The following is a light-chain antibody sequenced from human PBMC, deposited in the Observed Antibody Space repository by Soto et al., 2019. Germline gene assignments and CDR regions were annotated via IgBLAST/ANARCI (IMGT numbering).Light chain of an antibody. Sequence: QSVLTQPPSMSAAPGQKVTISCSGSSFNVGSNYVSWYQQLPGTAPKLLIYDNSRRPSGIPDRISGSKSGTSATLGITGLQTGDEADYYCGTWDDSLNAVVFGGGTKVTVL. V-gene: IGLV1-51*01. CDR2: DNS. CDR1: SFNVGSNY. CDR3: GTWDDSLNAVV. J-gene: IGLJ2*01.